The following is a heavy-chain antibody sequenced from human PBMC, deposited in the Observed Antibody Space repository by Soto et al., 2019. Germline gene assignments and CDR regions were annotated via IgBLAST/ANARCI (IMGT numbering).Heavy chain of an antibody. CDR3: AGGGGCGFFDH. Sequence: GRSLRLSCATSAFTFSDHYMTWIRQAPGKGLEFISYISPGGRYTNYGDSVKGRFTTSRDYAKKSLFLQVNTLGDEGTAVYFGAGGGGCGFFDHWGQGTLVTVSS. D-gene: IGHD2-21*01. J-gene: IGHJ4*02. V-gene: IGHV3-11*03. CDR1: AFTFSDHY. CDR2: ISPGGRYT.